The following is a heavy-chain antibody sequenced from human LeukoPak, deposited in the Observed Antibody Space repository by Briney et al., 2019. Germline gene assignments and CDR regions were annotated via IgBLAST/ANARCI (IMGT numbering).Heavy chain of an antibody. D-gene: IGHD3-10*01. CDR3: AREYGSGSYTGIDY. J-gene: IGHJ4*02. Sequence: ASVKVSCKASGYTFTGYYMHWVRQAPGQGLEWMGWISAYNSAYNGNTHYAQKLQGRVTMTTDTSTNTGYMELRSLRSDDTAVYYCAREYGSGSYTGIDYWGQGTLVTVSS. V-gene: IGHV1-18*04. CDR2: ISAYNSAYNGNT. CDR1: GYTFTGYY.